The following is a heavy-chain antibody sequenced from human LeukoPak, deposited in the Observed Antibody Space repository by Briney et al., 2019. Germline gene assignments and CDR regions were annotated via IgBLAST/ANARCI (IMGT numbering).Heavy chain of an antibody. CDR1: GGSVSSTRY. CDR3: ARLGRMYSSSLDY. V-gene: IGHV4-39*07. D-gene: IGHD6-13*01. Sequence: SETLSLTCTVSGGSVSSTRYWGWIRQPPGKGLEWIGSIYYGGSTYYNASLKSRVTISVDTSKNQFSLKLSSVTAADTAVYYCARLGRMYSSSLDYWGQETLVTVSS. J-gene: IGHJ4*02. CDR2: IYYGGST.